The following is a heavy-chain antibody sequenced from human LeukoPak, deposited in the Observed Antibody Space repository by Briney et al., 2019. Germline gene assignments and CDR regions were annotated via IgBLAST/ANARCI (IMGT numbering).Heavy chain of an antibody. V-gene: IGHV4-59*01. CDR3: ARDSGYYDLDY. CDR1: GGSISSYY. J-gene: IGHJ4*02. Sequence: PSETLSLTCTVSGGSISSYYWSWIRQPPGKGLEWIGYIYYSGSTNYNPSPKSRVTISVDTSKNQFSLKLSSVTAADTAVYYCARDSGYYDLDYWGQGTLVTVSS. D-gene: IGHD3-22*01. CDR2: IYYSGST.